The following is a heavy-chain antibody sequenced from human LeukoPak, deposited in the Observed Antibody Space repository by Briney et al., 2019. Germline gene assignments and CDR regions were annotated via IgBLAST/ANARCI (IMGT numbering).Heavy chain of an antibody. CDR1: GFTFSSYW. Sequence: GGSLRLSCAASGFTFSSYWMHWVRQAPGKGLEWVAVISYDGSNKYYADSVKGRFTISRDNAKNSLYLQMNSLRAEDTAVYYCASSNIAALDYRGQGTLVTVSS. V-gene: IGHV3-30-3*01. J-gene: IGHJ4*02. CDR3: ASSNIAALDY. D-gene: IGHD6-25*01. CDR2: ISYDGSNK.